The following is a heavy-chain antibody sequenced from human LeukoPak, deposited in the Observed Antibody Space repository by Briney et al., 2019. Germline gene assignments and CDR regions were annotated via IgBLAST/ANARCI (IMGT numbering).Heavy chain of an antibody. J-gene: IGHJ6*02. CDR2: ISSSGSTI. CDR1: GFTFSSYE. V-gene: IGHV3-48*03. CDR3: ARGRYISPYCYYGMDV. Sequence: PGGSLRLSCAASGFTFSSYEMNWVRQAPGKGLEWVSYISSSGSTIYYADSVKGRFTISRDNAKNSLYLQMNSLRAEDTAVYYCARGRYISPYCYYGMDVWGQGTTVTVSS. D-gene: IGHD1-14*01.